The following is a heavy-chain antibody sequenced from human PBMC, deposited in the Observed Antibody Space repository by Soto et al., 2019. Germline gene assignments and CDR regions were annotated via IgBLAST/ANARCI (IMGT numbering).Heavy chain of an antibody. CDR3: ARGYVLLRYFDWPNCFDP. J-gene: IGHJ5*02. CDR2: IYYSGST. CDR1: GGSISSYY. V-gene: IGHV4-59*01. D-gene: IGHD3-9*01. Sequence: SETLSLTCTVSGGSISSYYWSWIRQPPGKGLEWIGYIYYSGSTNYNPSLKSRVTISVDTSKNQFSLKLSSVTAADTAVYYCARGYVLLRYFDWPNCFDPWGQGTLVTVSS.